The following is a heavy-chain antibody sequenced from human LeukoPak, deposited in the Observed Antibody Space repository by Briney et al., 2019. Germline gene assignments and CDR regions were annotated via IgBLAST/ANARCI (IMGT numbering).Heavy chain of an antibody. J-gene: IGHJ1*01. D-gene: IGHD6-19*01. CDR1: GFTFSNYN. Sequence: PGGSLRLSCAASGFTFSNYNMNWVRQAPGKGLEWVSFISSSSSDTYYADSVKGRFTISRDNAKNSLFLQMNSLRAEDTAVYYCARDESGSAWYRQYFYHWGQGTLVTVSS. V-gene: IGHV3-21*06. CDR3: ARDESGSAWYRQYFYH. CDR2: ISSSSSDT.